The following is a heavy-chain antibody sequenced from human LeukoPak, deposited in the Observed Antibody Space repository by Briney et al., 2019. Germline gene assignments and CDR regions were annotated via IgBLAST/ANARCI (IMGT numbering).Heavy chain of an antibody. V-gene: IGHV3-30*09. CDR2: ISYDDDNK. Sequence: GRSLRLSCAASGFSFSHYVMNWVRQAPGKGLEWVAVISYDDDNKYYADSVRGRLAISRDNSKNTLSLQMHSLTVEDTAVYYCARMWLGELLFTDAFDVWGQGTLVIVSP. CDR1: GFSFSHYV. J-gene: IGHJ3*01. D-gene: IGHD3-10*01. CDR3: ARMWLGELLFTDAFDV.